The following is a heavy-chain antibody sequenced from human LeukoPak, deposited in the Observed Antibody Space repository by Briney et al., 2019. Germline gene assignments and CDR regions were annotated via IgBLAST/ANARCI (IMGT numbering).Heavy chain of an antibody. J-gene: IGHJ2*01. CDR3: ARVVGIVGYFDL. V-gene: IGHV4-4*07. CDR1: GGSISGYY. CDR2: MYTTGSI. Sequence: SETLSLTCTVSGGSISGYYWSWIRQPAGKGLEWIGCMYTTGSINYNPSLKSRVTMSLDTSKNQVSLKLTSVTAADTAVYYCARVVGIVGYFDLWGRGTLVTVSS. D-gene: IGHD3-16*02.